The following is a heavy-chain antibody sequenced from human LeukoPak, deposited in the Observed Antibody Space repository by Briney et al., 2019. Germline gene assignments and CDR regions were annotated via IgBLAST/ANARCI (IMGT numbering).Heavy chain of an antibody. CDR3: ARKVGGNPFDY. D-gene: IGHD4-23*01. J-gene: IGHJ4*02. CDR2: IIRGLGIS. V-gene: IGHV1-69*04. Sequence: SVKVSCKASGGTFSSYAINWVRQAPGQGLEWMGRIIRGLGISNYAQKFQGRVTITADKSTSTTYMELSSLRSEDTAVYYCARKVGGNPFDYWGQGTLVTVSS. CDR1: GGTFSSYA.